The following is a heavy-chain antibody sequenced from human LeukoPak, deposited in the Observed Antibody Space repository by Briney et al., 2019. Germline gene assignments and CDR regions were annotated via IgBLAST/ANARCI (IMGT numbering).Heavy chain of an antibody. CDR1: GFTFSGYS. CDR2: VSTTGYYI. CDR3: ARGGDCGTTSCYYFDF. J-gene: IGHJ4*02. Sequence: PGGSLRLSCAASGFTFSGYSMNWVRQAPGKGLEGVSSVSTTGYYIYYADSVKGRFSISRDNAKNSPYLQMNSLRAEDTAVYYCARGGDCGTTSCYYFDFWGQGTRVTVSS. D-gene: IGHD2-2*01. V-gene: IGHV3-21*01.